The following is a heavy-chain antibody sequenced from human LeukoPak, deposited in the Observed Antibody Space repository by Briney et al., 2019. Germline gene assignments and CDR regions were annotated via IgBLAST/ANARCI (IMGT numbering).Heavy chain of an antibody. D-gene: IGHD3-10*01. CDR2: IYTSGST. CDR1: GGSISSYY. Sequence: ASETLSLACTVSGGSISSYYWSWIRQPAGKGLEWIGRIYTSGSTTYNPSLKSRVTMSVDTSKNQFSLKLRSVTAADTAVYYCARDSGTTGEVKFDPWGQGTLVTVSS. CDR3: ARDSGTTGEVKFDP. V-gene: IGHV4-4*07. J-gene: IGHJ5*02.